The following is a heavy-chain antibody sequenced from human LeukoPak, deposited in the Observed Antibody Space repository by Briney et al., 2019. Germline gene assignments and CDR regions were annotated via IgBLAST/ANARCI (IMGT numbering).Heavy chain of an antibody. CDR3: ARDPRSTNYYDRSGYYGDYFDD. CDR2: ISVYNGNT. CDR1: GYTFTSYG. Sequence: ALMKVSCKASGYTFTSYGISWVRQAPGQGLEWMGWISVYNGNTKYAQKLQGRVTMTTDTSTSTAYVELRSLRSDDTAVYYCARDPRSTNYYDRSGYYGDYFDDWGQGTLVTVSS. D-gene: IGHD3-22*01. V-gene: IGHV1-18*01. J-gene: IGHJ4*02.